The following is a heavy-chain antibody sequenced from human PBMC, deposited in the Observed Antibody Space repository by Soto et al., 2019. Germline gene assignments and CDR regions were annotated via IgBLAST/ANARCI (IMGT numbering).Heavy chain of an antibody. J-gene: IGHJ4*02. CDR1: GGSISSYY. Sequence: QVQLQESGPGLVKPSETLSLTCTVSGGSISSYYWSWIRQPPGKGLEWIGYIYYSGSTNYNPSLTRRVPVPGDTSKNQFSLKLSSVTAADTAVSYCARLWGWFGDYWGQGTLVTVSS. D-gene: IGHD3-10*01. CDR2: IYYSGST. V-gene: IGHV4-59*08. CDR3: ARLWGWFGDY.